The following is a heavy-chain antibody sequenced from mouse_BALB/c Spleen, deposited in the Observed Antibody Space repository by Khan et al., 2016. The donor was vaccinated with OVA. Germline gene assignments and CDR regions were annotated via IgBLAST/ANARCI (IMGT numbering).Heavy chain of an antibody. V-gene: IGHV2-2*01. CDR3: ARNYDYYEGIDY. D-gene: IGHD2-4*01. CDR2: IWSGGST. Sequence: QVQLKESGPGLVQPSQSLSITCTVSGFSLTTYGVHWVRQSPGKGLEWLGVIWSGGSTDYNAAFISRLSISKDNSKSQVFFKMKSLQTYYTTKFFCARNYDYYEGIDYWGQGTLFTVSA. CDR1: GFSLTTYG. J-gene: IGHJ3*01.